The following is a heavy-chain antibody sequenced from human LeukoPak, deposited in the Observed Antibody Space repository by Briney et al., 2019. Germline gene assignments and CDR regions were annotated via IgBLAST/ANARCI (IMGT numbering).Heavy chain of an antibody. J-gene: IGHJ4*02. CDR1: GGSISSGGYY. CDR2: IYYSGST. Sequence: SETLSLTCTVSGGSISSGGYYWSWIRQHPGKGLEWIGYIYYSGSTYYNPSLKSRVTISVDTSKNQFSLKLSSVTAADTAVYYCATSRPETNRTPRRLISRGLGYWGQGTLVTVSS. D-gene: IGHD6-19*01. V-gene: IGHV4-31*03. CDR3: ATSRPETNRTPRRLISRGLGY.